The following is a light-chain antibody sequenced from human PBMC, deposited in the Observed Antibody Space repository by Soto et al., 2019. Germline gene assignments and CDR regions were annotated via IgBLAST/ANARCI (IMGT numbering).Light chain of an antibody. CDR1: QSVGSDF. Sequence: EIVLTQSPGTLSLSPGEGATLSCRASQSVGSDFLAWYQQRPGQPPRILIFGASGRAAGIPDRFRGSGSGTDFTLTISRLEPEDFAVYFCQQYCSLSWAFGQGTKVDIK. V-gene: IGKV3-20*01. CDR3: QQYCSLSWA. J-gene: IGKJ1*01. CDR2: GAS.